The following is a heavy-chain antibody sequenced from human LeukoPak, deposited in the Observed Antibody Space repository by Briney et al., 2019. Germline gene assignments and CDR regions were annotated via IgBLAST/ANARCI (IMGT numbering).Heavy chain of an antibody. CDR2: ISSSSSYI. J-gene: IGHJ4*02. Sequence: GGSLRLSCAASRFTFSDSSMNWVRQAPGKGLEWVSSISSSSSYIYYADSVKGRFTISRDNAKNSLYLQMNSLRAEDTAVYYCARVQLWQTNGFDYWGQGTLVTVSS. D-gene: IGHD5-18*01. V-gene: IGHV3-21*01. CDR1: RFTFSDSS. CDR3: ARVQLWQTNGFDY.